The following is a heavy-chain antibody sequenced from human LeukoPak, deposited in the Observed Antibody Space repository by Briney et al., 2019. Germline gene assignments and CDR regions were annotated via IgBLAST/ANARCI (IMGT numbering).Heavy chain of an antibody. CDR3: AGGVSY. V-gene: IGHV3-7*04. Sequence: GGSLRLSCTASGFSFSTFWMNWVRQAPGRGLEWVANIKHDGSVKYYVDSVKGRFTISRDNAMQSLYLQMNSLRAEDTAVYYCAGGVSYWGRGTLVTVSS. CDR2: IKHDGSVK. CDR1: GFSFSTFW. J-gene: IGHJ4*02.